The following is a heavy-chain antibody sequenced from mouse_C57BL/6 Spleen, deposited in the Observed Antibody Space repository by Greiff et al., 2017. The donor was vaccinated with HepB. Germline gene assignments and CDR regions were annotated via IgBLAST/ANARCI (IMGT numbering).Heavy chain of an antibody. CDR2: IYPGSGST. V-gene: IGHV1-55*01. D-gene: IGHD1-1*01. Sequence: VQLQQPGAELVKPGASVKMSCKASGYTFTSYWITWVKQRPGQGLEWIGDIYPGSGSTNYNGKFKSKATLPVDTSSSTAYMQLSSLTSEDSAVYYCARDTTVVATNFDYWGQGTTLTVSS. CDR3: ARDTTVVATNFDY. CDR1: GYTFTSYW. J-gene: IGHJ2*01.